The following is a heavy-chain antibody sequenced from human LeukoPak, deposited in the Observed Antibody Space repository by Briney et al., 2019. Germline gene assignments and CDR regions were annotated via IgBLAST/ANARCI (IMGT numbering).Heavy chain of an antibody. J-gene: IGHJ4*02. CDR2: ISYDGSNK. V-gene: IGHV3-30*18. CDR1: GFTLSSFG. Sequence: GGSMRLSCAASGFTLSSFGKRWGRQAPGKRPGGEALISYDGSNKYYVDSVKGRFTISRDNAKNTLYLQMNSLTTEDTAVYYCAKEVDTAIFLIDYWGQGTLVTVSS. D-gene: IGHD5-18*01. CDR3: AKEVDTAIFLIDY.